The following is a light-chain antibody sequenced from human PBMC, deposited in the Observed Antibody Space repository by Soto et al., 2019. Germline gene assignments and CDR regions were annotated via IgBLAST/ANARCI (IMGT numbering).Light chain of an antibody. J-gene: IGKJ2*01. CDR3: QQSGSSPYT. CDR1: QSIYINY. V-gene: IGKV3-20*01. CDR2: GAS. Sequence: EIVLTQSPGTLSLSPGERATLSCRASQSIYINYLAWYQRKPGQAPRLLISGASTRATGIPDRFSGSGSGTDFTLTISRLDPEDFAVYFCQQSGSSPYTFGQGTNVEIK.